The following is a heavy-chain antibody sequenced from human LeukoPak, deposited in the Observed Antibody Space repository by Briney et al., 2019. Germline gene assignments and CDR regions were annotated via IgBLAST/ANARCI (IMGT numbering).Heavy chain of an antibody. V-gene: IGHV3-30*02. CDR3: ARDLGQYYDTSDNWFDP. CDR2: IRYDGSNK. D-gene: IGHD3-22*01. Sequence: GGSLRLSCAASGFTFSSYGMHWVCQAPGKGLEWVAFIRYDGSNKYYADSVKGRFTISRDNSKNTLNLQMNSLRAEDTAVYYCARDLGQYYDTSDNWFDPWGQGTLVTVSS. J-gene: IGHJ5*02. CDR1: GFTFSSYG.